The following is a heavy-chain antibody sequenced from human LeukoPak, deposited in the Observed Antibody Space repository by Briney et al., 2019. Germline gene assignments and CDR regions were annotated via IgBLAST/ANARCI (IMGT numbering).Heavy chain of an antibody. J-gene: IGHJ4*02. CDR2: ISSSSSYI. CDR3: ARGAFYDY. Sequence: GGSLRLSCAASGFTFSSYSMNWVRQAPGKGLEWVSSISSSSSYIYYADSVKGRFTISRDNSKNTLYVQMNSLRAEDTAVYFCARGAFYDYWGQGTLVTVSS. CDR1: GFTFSSYS. V-gene: IGHV3-21*04. D-gene: IGHD2/OR15-2a*01.